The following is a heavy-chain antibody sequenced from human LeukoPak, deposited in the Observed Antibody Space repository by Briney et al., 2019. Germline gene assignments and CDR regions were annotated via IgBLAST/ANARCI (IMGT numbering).Heavy chain of an antibody. CDR2: IKQDGSDK. Sequence: GDSLRLSCAASGFTFTKYWMTWVRQAPGKGLEGVGNIKQDGSDKNYMDSVKGRFTISRDNTKNSVYLQMSGLRAEDTAVYYCARNKIVATAAEYWYFDLWGRGTLVTVSS. J-gene: IGHJ2*01. CDR3: ARNKIVATAAEYWYFDL. D-gene: IGHD5-12*01. CDR1: GFTFTKYW. V-gene: IGHV3-7*01.